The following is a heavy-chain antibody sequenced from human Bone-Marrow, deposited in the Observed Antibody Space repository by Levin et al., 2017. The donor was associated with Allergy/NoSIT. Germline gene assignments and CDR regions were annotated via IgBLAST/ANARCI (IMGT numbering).Heavy chain of an antibody. V-gene: IGHV1-69*13. CDR1: GNTFTTYP. D-gene: IGHD3-10*01. Sequence: SVKVSCKPSGNTFTTYPLNWVRQAPGQGLEWMGGVMPIAGAAAHYAQKFRGRVTISADESTNTAYMELSSLRSEDTAVYYCATFGIADFWGQGTLVTVSS. CDR3: ATFGIADF. J-gene: IGHJ4*02. CDR2: VMPIAGAA.